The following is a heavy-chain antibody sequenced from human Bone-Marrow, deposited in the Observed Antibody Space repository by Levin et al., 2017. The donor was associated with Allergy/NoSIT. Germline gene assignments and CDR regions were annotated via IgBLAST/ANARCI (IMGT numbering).Heavy chain of an antibody. V-gene: IGHV4-59*01. Sequence: SETLSLTCTVSGASISPYQWSWIRQPPGKGLEWIGYISYSGKTNYNPSLKSRVTISLDTSKNQFSLKLSSVTAADTAFYYCARDKTTAQRYVAFDPWGQGTLVTVSS. CDR2: ISYSGKT. CDR1: GASISPYQ. CDR3: ARDKTTAQRYVAFDP. J-gene: IGHJ5*02. D-gene: IGHD3-16*01.